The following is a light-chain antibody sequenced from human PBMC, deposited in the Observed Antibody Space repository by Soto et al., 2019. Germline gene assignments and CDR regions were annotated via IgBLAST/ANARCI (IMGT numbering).Light chain of an antibody. CDR3: QQYRFWPRT. V-gene: IGKV3-15*01. CDR1: QSVNSN. Sequence: EIVLTQSPVTLSVSPGDRVTLSCRASQSVNSNLAWYQQKAGLAPRLLVYGASTKATDMPGRFSGWGSGTEFTLTINNLQAEDFAVYYCQQYRFWPRTFGQGTKVDIK. J-gene: IGKJ1*01. CDR2: GAS.